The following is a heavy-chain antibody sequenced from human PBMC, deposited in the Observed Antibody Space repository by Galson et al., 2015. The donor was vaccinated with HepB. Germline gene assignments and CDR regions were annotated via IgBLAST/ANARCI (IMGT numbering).Heavy chain of an antibody. D-gene: IGHD4-17*01. CDR2: ISAYNGNT. CDR3: ARDVNDYGDYYGMDV. J-gene: IGHJ6*02. Sequence: SVKVSCTASGYTFTSYGMSWVRQAPGKGLEWMGWISAYNGNTNYAQKLQGRVTMTTDTSTNTAYMELKSLRSDDTAVYYCARDVNDYGDYYGMDVWGQGTTVTVSS. V-gene: IGHV1-18*04. CDR1: GYTFTSYG.